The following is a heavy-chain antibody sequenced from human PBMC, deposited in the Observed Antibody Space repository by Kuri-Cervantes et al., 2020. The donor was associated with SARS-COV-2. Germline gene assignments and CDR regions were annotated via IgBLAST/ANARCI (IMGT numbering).Heavy chain of an antibody. CDR2: ISAYNGNT. Sequence: ASVKVSCKASGYTFTSYGISWVRQAPGQGLEWMGWISAYNGNTNYAQKLQGRVTMTTDTSTSTAYMELRSLRPDDTAVYYCARDGRFLEWFSPTRPHLDYWGQGTLVTVSS. J-gene: IGHJ4*02. CDR3: ARDGRFLEWFSPTRPHLDY. V-gene: IGHV1-18*01. CDR1: GYTFTSYG. D-gene: IGHD3-3*01.